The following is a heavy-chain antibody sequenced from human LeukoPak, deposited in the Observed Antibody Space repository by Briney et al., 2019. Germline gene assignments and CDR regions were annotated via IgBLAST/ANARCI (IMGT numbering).Heavy chain of an antibody. D-gene: IGHD6-6*01. Sequence: GGSLRLSCSASGFTFSIYAMHWVRQAPGKGLEYVSGISDNGGSTYYADSVKGRFTISRDNSKNTLYLQMSSLTPEDTARYYCARDPYSSTWSYGMDVWGQGTTVTVSS. J-gene: IGHJ6*02. CDR1: GFTFSIYA. V-gene: IGHV3-64D*06. CDR3: ARDPYSSTWSYGMDV. CDR2: ISDNGGST.